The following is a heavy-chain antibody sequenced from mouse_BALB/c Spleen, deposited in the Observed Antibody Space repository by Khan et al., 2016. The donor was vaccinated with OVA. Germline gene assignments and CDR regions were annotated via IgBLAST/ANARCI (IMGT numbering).Heavy chain of an antibody. J-gene: IGHJ4*01. CDR2: ISYSGST. D-gene: IGHD1-1*01. V-gene: IGHV3-2*02. Sequence: EVQLQESGPGLVKPSQSLSLTCTVTGYSITSNYAWSWIRQFPGNKLEWMGYISYSGSTNYNPSLKSRISVNRDTSENQFFLQLNSVTIEDTATYYCARQNYYGYALDYWGQGTSVTVSS. CDR1: GYSITSNYA. CDR3: ARQNYYGYALDY.